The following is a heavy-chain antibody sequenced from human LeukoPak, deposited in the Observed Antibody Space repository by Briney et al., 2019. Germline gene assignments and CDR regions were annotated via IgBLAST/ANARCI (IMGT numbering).Heavy chain of an antibody. Sequence: GSLRLSCAASGFTFSNYWMSWVRQAPGKGLEWVADIKQDGTQRYYVDSVVGRFTISRDNAKNSLYLQMNSLRVEDTAVYYCARDCGSDCSQAFDIWGQGTMVTVSS. J-gene: IGHJ3*02. V-gene: IGHV3-7*03. D-gene: IGHD2-21*02. CDR3: ARDCGSDCSQAFDI. CDR2: IKQDGTQR. CDR1: GFTFSNYW.